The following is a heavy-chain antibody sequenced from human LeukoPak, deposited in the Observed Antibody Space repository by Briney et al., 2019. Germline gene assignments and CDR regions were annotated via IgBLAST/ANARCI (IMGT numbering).Heavy chain of an antibody. J-gene: IGHJ4*02. Sequence: GGSLRLSCAASGFTFSSYGMHWVRQAPGKGLEWVAFIRYDGSNKYYADSVKGRFTISRDNSKNTLYLQMNSLRAEDTAVYCCAKDEYRQALYWGQGTLVTVSS. CDR2: IRYDGSNK. D-gene: IGHD2-2*02. CDR1: GFTFSSYG. V-gene: IGHV3-30*02. CDR3: AKDEYRQALY.